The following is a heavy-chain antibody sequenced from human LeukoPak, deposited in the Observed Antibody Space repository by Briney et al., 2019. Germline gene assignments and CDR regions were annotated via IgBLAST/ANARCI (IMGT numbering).Heavy chain of an antibody. D-gene: IGHD2-2*02. CDR1: GFAFSDYY. Sequence: GGSLRLSCAAPGFAFSDYYMSWIRQAPGEGLEWVSYISSSGSTIYYADSVKGRFTISRDNAKNSLYLQMNSLRAEDTAVYYCARGCGSSTSCYTEIDYWGQGTLVTVSS. J-gene: IGHJ4*02. CDR3: ARGCGSSTSCYTEIDY. CDR2: ISSSGSTI. V-gene: IGHV3-11*01.